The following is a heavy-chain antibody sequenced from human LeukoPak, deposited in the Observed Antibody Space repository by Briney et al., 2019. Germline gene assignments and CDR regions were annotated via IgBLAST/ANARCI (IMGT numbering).Heavy chain of an antibody. CDR2: IIPIFGTA. Sequence: GASVTVSCTAPGGTFSSYPIRRVRQSPGPGLEWMGGIIPIFGTANYAQKFQGTVTITSDESTSTAYMELSSLRSEDTAVYYCASHRIYDSSGYCFWGQGTLVTVSS. J-gene: IGHJ4*02. CDR1: GGTFSSYP. CDR3: ASHRIYDSSGYCF. V-gene: IGHV1-69*13. D-gene: IGHD3-22*01.